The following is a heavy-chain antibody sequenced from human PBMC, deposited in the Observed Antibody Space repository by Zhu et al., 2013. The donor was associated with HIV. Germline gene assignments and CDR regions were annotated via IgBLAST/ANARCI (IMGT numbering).Heavy chain of an antibody. J-gene: IGHJ4*02. D-gene: IGHD2-15*01. CDR2: ISYDGSNK. V-gene: IGHV3-30-3*01. CDR3: ARDSRRYCSGGSCYSFDY. CDR1: GFTFSSYA. Sequence: QVQLVESGGGVVQPGRSLRLSCAASGFTFSSYAMHWVRQAPGKGLEWVAVISYDGSNKYYADSVKGRFTISRDNSKNTLYLQMNSLRAEDTAVYYCARDSRRYCSGGSCYSFDYWGQGTLVTVSS.